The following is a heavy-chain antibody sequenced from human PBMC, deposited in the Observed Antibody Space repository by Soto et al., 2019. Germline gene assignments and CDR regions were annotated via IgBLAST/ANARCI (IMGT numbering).Heavy chain of an antibody. D-gene: IGHD4-17*01. Sequence: QLQLQESGSGLVKPSQTLSLTCAVSGGSISSGGYSWSWIRQPPGKGLEWIGYIYHSGTTYYNPSLKSRATIXVXRXXNQFSLKLSSVTAADTAVYYCARAHYGDYGYGMDVWGQGTTVTVSS. J-gene: IGHJ6*02. CDR3: ARAHYGDYGYGMDV. V-gene: IGHV4-30-2*01. CDR1: GGSISSGGYS. CDR2: IYHSGTT.